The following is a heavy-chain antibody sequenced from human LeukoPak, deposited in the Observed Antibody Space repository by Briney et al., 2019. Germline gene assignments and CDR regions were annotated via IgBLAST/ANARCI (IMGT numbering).Heavy chain of an antibody. CDR2: INHSGST. CDR3: ARDNWNYGSSMDV. D-gene: IGHD1-7*01. Sequence: SSETLSLTCAVYGGSFSGYYWSWIRQPPGKGLEWIGEINHSGSTNYNPSLKSRVTISVDTSKNQFSLKLSSVTAADTAVYYCARDNWNYGSSMDVWGQGTTVTVSS. CDR1: GGSFSGYY. V-gene: IGHV4-34*01. J-gene: IGHJ6*02.